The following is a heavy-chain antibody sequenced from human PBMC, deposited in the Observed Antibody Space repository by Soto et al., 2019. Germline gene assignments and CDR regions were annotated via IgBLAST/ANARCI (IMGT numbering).Heavy chain of an antibody. Sequence: QVQLQESGPGLVKPSETLSLTCTVSGGSISSYYWSWIRQPPGKGLEWIGYIYYSGSTNYNPSLXGRVPIXXDTSKNQFSLKLSSVTAADTAVYYCARRYGVAFDIWGQGTMVTVSS. CDR1: GGSISSYY. D-gene: IGHD3-10*01. CDR2: IYYSGST. J-gene: IGHJ3*02. CDR3: ARRYGVAFDI. V-gene: IGHV4-59*08.